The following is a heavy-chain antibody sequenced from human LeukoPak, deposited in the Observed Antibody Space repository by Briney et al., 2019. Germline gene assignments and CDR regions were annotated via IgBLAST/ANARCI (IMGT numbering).Heavy chain of an antibody. CDR3: ARGQQYGDYSRFDP. CDR2: INPNTGYT. CDR1: GYTFTGQF. D-gene: IGHD4-17*01. J-gene: IGHJ5*02. V-gene: IGHV1-2*06. Sequence: ASVKVSCKASGYTFTGQFIHWVRQAAGQGLEWMGRINPNTGYTNYAQNFQGRVTMTRDASISTAYMQLSRLTSGDTAVYYCARGQQYGDYSRFDPWGQGTLVTVSS.